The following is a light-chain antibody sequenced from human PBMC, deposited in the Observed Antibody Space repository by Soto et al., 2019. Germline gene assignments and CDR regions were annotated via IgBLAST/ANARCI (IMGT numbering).Light chain of an antibody. CDR1: QSFGTR. CDR2: DAS. J-gene: IGKJ1*01. CDR3: RQQSEWRT. Sequence: EILLTQSPDTLSDSLGERATLSCRARQSFGTRFAWYQQIPGQAPRLLIFDASKRTPSTPDRFSGSGFGRQVPLTIRGLQSDDLAVYYCRQQSEWRTFGHGTKVDI. V-gene: IGKV3-15*01.